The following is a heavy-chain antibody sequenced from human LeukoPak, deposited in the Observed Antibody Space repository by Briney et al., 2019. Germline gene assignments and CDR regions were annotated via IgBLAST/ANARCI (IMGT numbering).Heavy chain of an antibody. D-gene: IGHD3-22*01. CDR2: INPNSGGT. CDR3: ARVWYYYDSSGYPPAHYFDY. V-gene: IGHV1-2*06. Sequence: GASVKVSCKASGCTFTGYYMHWVRQAPGQGLEWMGRINPNSGGTNYAQKFQGRVTMTRDTSISTAYMELSRLRSDDTAVYYCARVWYYYDSSGYPPAHYFDYWGQGTLVTVSS. J-gene: IGHJ4*02. CDR1: GCTFTGYY.